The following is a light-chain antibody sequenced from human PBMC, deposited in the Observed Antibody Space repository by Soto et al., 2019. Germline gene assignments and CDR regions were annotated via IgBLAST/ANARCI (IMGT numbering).Light chain of an antibody. J-gene: IGKJ1*01. Sequence: DIQLTQSPSTLSASVGDRVTITCRASQTISSWLAWYQQKPGQAPNLLIYDASNLQRGVPSRFSGSGSGTEFTLTISSLQPDDFATYYCQQYDVYSGTFGQGTKVDIK. CDR3: QQYDVYSGT. CDR2: DAS. CDR1: QTISSW. V-gene: IGKV1-5*01.